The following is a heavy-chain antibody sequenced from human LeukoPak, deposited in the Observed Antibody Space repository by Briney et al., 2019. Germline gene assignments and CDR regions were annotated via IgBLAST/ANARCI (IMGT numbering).Heavy chain of an antibody. J-gene: IGHJ4*02. CDR2: INPSVGST. Sequence: GASVTVSCTASGYTFTSYYMHWVRQAPGQGVEGMGLINPSVGSTSYAQKFQGRLPMTRDTSTSTVYMELSSLRSEDTAVSYCARGARSLAFDYWGQGTLVTVSS. CDR3: ARGARSLAFDY. D-gene: IGHD4-17*01. V-gene: IGHV1-46*01. CDR1: GYTFTSYY.